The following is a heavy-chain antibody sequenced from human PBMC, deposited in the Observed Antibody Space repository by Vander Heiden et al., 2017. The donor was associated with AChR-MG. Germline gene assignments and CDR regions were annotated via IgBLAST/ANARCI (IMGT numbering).Heavy chain of an antibody. CDR2: INHSGST. Sequence: QVQLQQWGAGLLKPSETLSLTCAVYGGSFSGYYWSWIRQPPGKGLEWIGEINHSGSTNYNPSLKSRVTISVDTSKNQFSLKLSSVTAADTAVYYCARVNKYYYDSSGSGPIFYWGQGTLVTVSS. V-gene: IGHV4-34*01. CDR3: ARVNKYYYDSSGSGPIFY. J-gene: IGHJ4*02. D-gene: IGHD3-22*01. CDR1: GGSFSGYY.